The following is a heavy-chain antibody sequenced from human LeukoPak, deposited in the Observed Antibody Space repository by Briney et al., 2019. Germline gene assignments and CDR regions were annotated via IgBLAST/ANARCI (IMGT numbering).Heavy chain of an antibody. CDR1: GRSISGYF. Sequence: SETLSLTCTVSGRSISGYFWSWIRQPAGKGLEWIGRIYSSGSNNYNPSLKSRVTMSLDTSKNHLSLNLSSVTAADTAVYYCAREPTSGREPTSGRPLDYWGQGTLVTVSS. CDR2: IYSSGSN. J-gene: IGHJ4*02. V-gene: IGHV4-4*07. CDR3: AREPTSGREPTSGRPLDY. D-gene: IGHD5-12*01.